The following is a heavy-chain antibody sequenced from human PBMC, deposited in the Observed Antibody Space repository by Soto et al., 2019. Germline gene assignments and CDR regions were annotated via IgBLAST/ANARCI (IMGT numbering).Heavy chain of an antibody. CDR3: ARGSTDSYPGSRIFDF. J-gene: IGHJ4*02. D-gene: IGHD3-10*01. V-gene: IGHV3-23*01. CDR1: GFAFNNYG. CDR2: ISKSDYT. Sequence: GGSLRLSCTVSGFAFNNYGINWVRQAPGKGLEWVSSISKSDYTYYADSVRGRFTMSRDNSKKTLYLQMNSLRVEDSALYYCARGSTDSYPGSRIFDFWGRGTLVTVSS.